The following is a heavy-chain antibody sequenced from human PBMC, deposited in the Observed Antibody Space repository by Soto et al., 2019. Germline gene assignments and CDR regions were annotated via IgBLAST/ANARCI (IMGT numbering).Heavy chain of an antibody. Sequence: LRLSCAASEFTFSNYAMSWIRQAPGKGLEWVSTISGGGVTTYYADSVRGRFTISRDNAKNTLYLQMISLRTEDTAIYYCAKFTGYYYGRSVQASCGQGSLVTVSS. V-gene: IGHV3-23*01. D-gene: IGHD3-22*01. CDR2: ISGGGVTT. J-gene: IGHJ1*01. CDR1: EFTFSNYA. CDR3: AKFTGYYYGRSVQAS.